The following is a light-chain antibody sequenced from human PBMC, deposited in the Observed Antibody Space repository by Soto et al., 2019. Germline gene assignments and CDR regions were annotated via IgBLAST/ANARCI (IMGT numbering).Light chain of an antibody. CDR2: DAS. CDR1: QSVSSS. V-gene: IGKV3-11*01. CDR3: QHRSDWPPGAT. J-gene: IGKJ4*01. Sequence: EIVLTQSPATLSLSPRERATLFCRASQSVSSSLAWYQQKPGQAPRLLIYDASNRATGIPARFSGGGSGTDFALTISSLEPEDSAFYYCQHRSDWPPGATFGGGTKVEIK.